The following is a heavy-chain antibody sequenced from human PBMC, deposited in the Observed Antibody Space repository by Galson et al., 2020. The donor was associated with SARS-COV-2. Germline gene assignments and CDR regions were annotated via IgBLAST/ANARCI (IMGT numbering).Heavy chain of an antibody. V-gene: IGHV3-48*03. CDR2: ISHRGSTT. CDR3: TREWAHLHDSDGGDY. J-gene: IGHJ4*02. Sequence: GESLKISCAASGFTFSSYEMNWLRQAPGKGLEWVSYISHRGSTTYYADSVKGRFTISRDNAKNSLYLQMNSLRVEDTAVYYCTREWAHLHDSDGGDYWGQGTLVTVSS. D-gene: IGHD3-16*01. CDR1: GFTFSSYE.